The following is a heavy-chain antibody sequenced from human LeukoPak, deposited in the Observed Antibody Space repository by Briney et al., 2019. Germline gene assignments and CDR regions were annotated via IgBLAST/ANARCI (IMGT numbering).Heavy chain of an antibody. Sequence: PGGSLRLSCAASGFTFSSWAMSWVRQAPGKGLEWVSAISGSGGSTYYADSVKGRFTISRDNSKNTLYLQMNSLRAEDTAVYYCAKGSSRSTYYYCYMDVWGKGTTVTVSS. CDR1: GFTFSSWA. J-gene: IGHJ6*03. CDR2: ISGSGGST. D-gene: IGHD2-2*01. CDR3: AKGSSRSTYYYCYMDV. V-gene: IGHV3-23*01.